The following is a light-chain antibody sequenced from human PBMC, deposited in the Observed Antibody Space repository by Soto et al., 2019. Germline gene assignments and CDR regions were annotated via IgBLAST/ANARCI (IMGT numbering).Light chain of an antibody. Sequence: DIQLTQSPSFLSASVGARVTITCRASQDISRYLAWYQQKAGKAAKLPIYAASTLQKGVPSRFSSSESGTEFTLTISSLQPDEFATYYCQQHNTCSLFTCRPGTEVDI. V-gene: IGKV1-9*01. J-gene: IGKJ3*01. CDR1: QDISRY. CDR3: QQHNTCSLFT. CDR2: AAS.